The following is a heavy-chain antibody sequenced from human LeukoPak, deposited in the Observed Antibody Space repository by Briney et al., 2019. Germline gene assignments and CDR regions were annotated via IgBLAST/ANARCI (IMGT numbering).Heavy chain of an antibody. CDR2: TIPILGIA. CDR3: ASQFLLPFDY. V-gene: IGHV1-69*04. D-gene: IGHD3-22*01. J-gene: IGHJ4*02. CDR1: GDTFGSYA. Sequence: ASVKVSCKAPGDTFGSYAISCVRQAHGQGLEWMGRTIPILGIAKYAQKFQGRLTITADTSTSTAYMQLTNLRSDDTAVYYCASQFLLPFDYWGRGTLVTVSS.